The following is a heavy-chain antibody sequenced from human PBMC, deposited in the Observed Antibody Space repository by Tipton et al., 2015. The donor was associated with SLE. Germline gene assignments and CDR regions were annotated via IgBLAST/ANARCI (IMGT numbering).Heavy chain of an antibody. J-gene: IGHJ3*02. CDR3: ARGALRYYDSSGYRDGYAFDI. Sequence: GLVKPSETLSLTCAVYGGSFSGYYWSWIRQPPGKGLEWIGYIYYSGSTNYNPSLKSRVTISVDTSKNQFSLKLSSVTAADTAVYYCARGALRYYDSSGYRDGYAFDIWGQGTMVTVSS. D-gene: IGHD3-22*01. CDR2: IYYSGST. V-gene: IGHV4-59*08. CDR1: GGSFSGYY.